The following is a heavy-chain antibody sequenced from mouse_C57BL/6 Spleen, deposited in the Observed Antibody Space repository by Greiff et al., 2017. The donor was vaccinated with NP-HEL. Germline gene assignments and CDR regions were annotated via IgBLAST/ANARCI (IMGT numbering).Heavy chain of an antibody. CDR2: ISSGSSTI. V-gene: IGHV5-17*01. J-gene: IGHJ4*01. CDR1: GFTFSDYG. CDR3: ARGSYGSRYAMDY. Sequence: EVKLMESGGGLVKPGGSLKLSCAASGFTFSDYGMHWVRQAPEKGLEWVAYISSGSSTIYYADTVKGRFTISRDNAKNTLFLQMTSLRSEDTAMYYCARGSYGSRYAMDYWGQGTSVTVSS. D-gene: IGHD1-1*01.